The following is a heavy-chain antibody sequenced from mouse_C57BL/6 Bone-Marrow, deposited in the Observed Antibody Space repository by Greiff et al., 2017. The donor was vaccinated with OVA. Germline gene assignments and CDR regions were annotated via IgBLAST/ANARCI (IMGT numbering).Heavy chain of an antibody. CDR1: GFTFSSYT. V-gene: IGHV5-9*01. CDR3: ARQGPLRRRPTDYYAMDY. Sequence: DVMLVESGGGLVKPGGSLKLSCAASGFTFSSYTMSWVRQTPEKRLEWVATISGGGGNTYYPDSVKGRFTISRDNAKNTLYLQMSSLRSEDTALYYCARQGPLRRRPTDYYAMDYWGQGTSVTVSS. CDR2: ISGGGGNT. J-gene: IGHJ4*01. D-gene: IGHD2-12*01.